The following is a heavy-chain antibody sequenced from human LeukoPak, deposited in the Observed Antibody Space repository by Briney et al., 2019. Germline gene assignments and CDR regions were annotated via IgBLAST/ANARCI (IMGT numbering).Heavy chain of an antibody. J-gene: IGHJ5*02. CDR3: ARGQYCSSTSCYLDWFDP. CDR1: GFTFSSYS. D-gene: IGHD2-2*01. CDR2: ICSSSSYI. Sequence: PGGSLRLSCAASGFTFSSYSMNWVRQAPGKGLEWVSSICSSSSYIYYADSVKGRFTISRDNAKNSLYLQMNSLRAEDTAVYYCARGQYCSSTSCYLDWFDPWGQGTLVTVSS. V-gene: IGHV3-21*01.